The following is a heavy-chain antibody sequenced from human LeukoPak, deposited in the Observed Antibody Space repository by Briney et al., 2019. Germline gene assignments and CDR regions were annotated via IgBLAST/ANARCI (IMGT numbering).Heavy chain of an antibody. Sequence: GGSLRLSCAASGFTFSNAWMNWVRQAPGKGLEWVGRIKSKTDGGTTDYAAPVKGRFTISRDDSKNTLYLQMNSLRTEDTAVYYCSTTYYYDSSEGYWGQGTLVTVSS. CDR1: GFTFSNAW. V-gene: IGHV3-15*07. D-gene: IGHD3-22*01. CDR2: IKSKTDGGTT. CDR3: STTYYYDSSEGY. J-gene: IGHJ4*02.